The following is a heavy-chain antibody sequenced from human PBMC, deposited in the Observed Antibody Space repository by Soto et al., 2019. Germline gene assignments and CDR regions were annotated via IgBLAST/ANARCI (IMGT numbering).Heavy chain of an antibody. CDR3: ARGEIDRGYSYGVFDY. CDR1: GGSISRSNW. CDR2: ISHSGIT. V-gene: IGHV4-4*02. Sequence: SETLSLTRADSGGSISRSNWWSWVRQPPGQGLEWIVEISHSGITKYNPSLKSRGTISVDKSKNKLSLKLSSVTAADTAVYYCARGEIDRGYSYGVFDYWGQGTLVTVSS. D-gene: IGHD5-18*01. J-gene: IGHJ4*02.